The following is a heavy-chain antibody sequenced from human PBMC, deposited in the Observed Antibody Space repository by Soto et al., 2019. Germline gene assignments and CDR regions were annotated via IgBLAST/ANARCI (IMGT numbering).Heavy chain of an antibody. J-gene: IGHJ3*02. CDR1: GYTFTSYG. CDR3: ARGRRYSDSSGYYDSRLDAFDI. CDR2: ISAYNGNT. Sequence: QVQLVQSGAEVKKPGASVKVSCKASGYTFTSYGISWVRQAPGQGLEWMGWISAYNGNTNYAQKLQGRVTMTTATSTSTAYMELMRLRSDDTAVYYYARGRRYSDSSGYYDSRLDAFDIWGQGTMVTVSS. V-gene: IGHV1-18*01. D-gene: IGHD3-22*01.